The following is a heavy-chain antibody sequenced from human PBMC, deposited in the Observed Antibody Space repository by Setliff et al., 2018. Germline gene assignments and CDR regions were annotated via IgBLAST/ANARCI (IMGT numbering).Heavy chain of an antibody. V-gene: IGHV1-18*01. CDR2: IGAYNGNT. CDR1: GYTFTNYG. CDR3: ARDPTLYSAFPGYGMDV. D-gene: IGHD5-12*01. Sequence: ASVKVSCKASGYTFTNYGVTWVRQAPGQGLEWMGWIGAYNGNTYNAHKFQGRVTMTSDTSTSTAYMELSSLRSEDTAVYYCARDPTLYSAFPGYGMDVWGQGTTVTVSS. J-gene: IGHJ6*02.